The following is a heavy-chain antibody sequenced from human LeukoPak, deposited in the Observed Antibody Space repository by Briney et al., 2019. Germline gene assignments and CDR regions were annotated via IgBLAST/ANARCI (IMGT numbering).Heavy chain of an antibody. J-gene: IGHJ4*02. Sequence: SETLSPTCAVSGGSISSSNWWSWVRQPPGKGLEWIGEIYHSGSTNYNPSLKSRVTISVDTSKNQFSLKLSSVTAADTAVYYCARGGGDLVVGATHDFDYWGQGTLVTVSS. D-gene: IGHD1-26*01. V-gene: IGHV4-4*02. CDR2: IYHSGST. CDR1: GGSISSSNW. CDR3: ARGGGDLVVGATHDFDY.